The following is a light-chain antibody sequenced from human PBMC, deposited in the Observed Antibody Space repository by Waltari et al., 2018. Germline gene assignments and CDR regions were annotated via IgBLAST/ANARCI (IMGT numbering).Light chain of an antibody. CDR1: SRAFGNYNF. V-gene: IGLV2-23*01. J-gene: IGLJ3*02. CDR2: EGS. Sequence: QSPLTQPASVSGSPGQSTPIPCTGSSRAFGNYNFVPWYQQHPDEAPKHVIYEGSKRPSGISIRFSASKSGNTASLTISRLQAEDEAAYYCCSYAGSRTPWVFGGGTRVTVL. CDR3: CSYAGSRTPWV.